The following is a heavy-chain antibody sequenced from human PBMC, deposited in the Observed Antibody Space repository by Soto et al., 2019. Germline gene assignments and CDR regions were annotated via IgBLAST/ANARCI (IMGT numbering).Heavy chain of an antibody. CDR2: ISRSGGST. Sequence: GSLRLSCGASGFTFSSYALSWVRQAPRKGLEWVSAISRSGGSTYYADAVKGLFTISRDNSKNTLYLQMNSLRAEDTAVYYCAKSLWFGELPYYYYGMDVWGQGATVTVSS. J-gene: IGHJ6*02. D-gene: IGHD3-10*01. CDR3: AKSLWFGELPYYYYGMDV. V-gene: IGHV3-23*01. CDR1: GFTFSSYA.